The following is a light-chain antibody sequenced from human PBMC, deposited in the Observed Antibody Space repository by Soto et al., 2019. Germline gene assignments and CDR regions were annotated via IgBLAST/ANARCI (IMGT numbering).Light chain of an antibody. V-gene: IGLV2-14*01. Sequence: QSALTQPASVSGSPGQSITISCTGTSSDIGGYNYVSWYQQHPGKAPKLMIYEVVNRPSGVSNRFSGSKSGNTASLTISGLQAEDEADYYCCSCTSSITRVFGGGTKLTVL. CDR3: CSCTSSITRV. CDR2: EVV. J-gene: IGLJ2*01. CDR1: SSDIGGYNY.